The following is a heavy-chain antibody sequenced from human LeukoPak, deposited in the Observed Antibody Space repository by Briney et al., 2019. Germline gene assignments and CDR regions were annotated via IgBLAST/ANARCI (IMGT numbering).Heavy chain of an antibody. J-gene: IGHJ6*02. V-gene: IGHV3-21*01. CDR2: ISSSSSYI. CDR3: ARDVLIFGVVIIRYYYYGMDV. CDR1: GFTFSSYS. Sequence: GGSLRLSCAASGFTFSSYSMNWVRRAPGKGLEWVSSISSSSSYIYYADSVKGRFTISRDNAKNSLYLQMNSLRAEDTAVYYCARDVLIFGVVIIRYYYYGMDVWGQGTTVTVSS. D-gene: IGHD3-3*01.